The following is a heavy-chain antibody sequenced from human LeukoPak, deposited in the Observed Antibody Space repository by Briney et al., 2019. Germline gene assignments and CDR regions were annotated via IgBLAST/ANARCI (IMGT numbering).Heavy chain of an antibody. CDR3: ARIAVAGNLYYFDY. CDR1: GYTFTGYY. CDR2: INPNSGGT. V-gene: IGHV1-2*02. J-gene: IGHJ4*02. Sequence: ASVKVSCKASGYTFTGYYMHWVRQAPGQGLEWMGWINPNSGGTNYAQKFQGRVTMTRDTSISTAYMELSRLRSDDTAVYYRARIAVAGNLYYFDYWGQGTLVTVSS. D-gene: IGHD6-19*01.